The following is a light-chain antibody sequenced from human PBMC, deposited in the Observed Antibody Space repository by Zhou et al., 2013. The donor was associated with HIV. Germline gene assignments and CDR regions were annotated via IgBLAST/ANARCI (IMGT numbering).Light chain of an antibody. V-gene: IGKV1-5*03. CDR1: QSLGRW. Sequence: DIQMTQSPSSLSASVGDRVTITCRASQSLGRWLAWYQQRPGKAPKLIIYRASSLQSGVPSRFSGSGSEREFNLTIDGLQPEDFATYYCQQYNSYPLTFGGGTKVEIK. CDR3: QQYNSYPLT. CDR2: RAS. J-gene: IGKJ4*01.